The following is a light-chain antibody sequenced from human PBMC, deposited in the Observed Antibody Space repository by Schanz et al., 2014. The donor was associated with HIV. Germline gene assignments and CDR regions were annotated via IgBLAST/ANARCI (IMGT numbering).Light chain of an antibody. CDR2: DVS. Sequence: QSALTQPASVSGSPGQSITISCTGTSSDVGSYNLVSWYQQHPGKAPKLMIYDVSNRPSGVSNRFSGSKSGNTASLTISGLQAEDEADYYCSSYAGTNNFGVFGGGTKLTVL. J-gene: IGLJ3*02. CDR3: SSYAGTNNFGV. CDR1: SSDVGSYNL. V-gene: IGLV2-23*02.